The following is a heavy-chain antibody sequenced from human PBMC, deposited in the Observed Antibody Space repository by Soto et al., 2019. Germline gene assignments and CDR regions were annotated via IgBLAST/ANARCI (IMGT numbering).Heavy chain of an antibody. CDR1: GFTFSSYA. CDR2: ISYDGSNK. V-gene: IGHV3-30-3*01. Sequence: GGSLRLSCAASGFTFSSYAMHWVRQAPGKGLEWVAVISYDGSNKYYADSVKGRFTISRDNSKNTLYLQMNSLRAEDTAVYYCARDFMWGSSSNEGYSDYWGQGTLVTVSS. J-gene: IGHJ4*02. CDR3: ARDFMWGSSSNEGYSDY. D-gene: IGHD6-6*01.